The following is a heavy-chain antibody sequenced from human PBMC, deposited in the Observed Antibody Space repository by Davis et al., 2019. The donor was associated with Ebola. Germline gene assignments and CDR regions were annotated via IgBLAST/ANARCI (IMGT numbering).Heavy chain of an antibody. CDR1: GGTFSSYA. V-gene: IGHV1-69*13. CDR3: ARAPSLAYCGGDCLPPGFDP. Sequence: SVKVSCKASGGTFSSYAISWVRQAPGQGLEWMGGIIPIFGTANYAQKFQGRVTITADESTSTAYMELSSLRSEDTAVYYCARAPSLAYCGGDCLPPGFDPWGQGTLVTVSS. CDR2: IIPIFGTA. J-gene: IGHJ5*02. D-gene: IGHD2-21*02.